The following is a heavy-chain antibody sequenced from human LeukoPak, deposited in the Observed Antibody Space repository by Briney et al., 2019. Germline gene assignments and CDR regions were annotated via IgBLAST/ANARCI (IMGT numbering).Heavy chain of an antibody. Sequence: GGSLRLSCAASGLTFSSYGMHWVRQAPGKGLEWVAFIRYDGSNKYYADSVKGRFTISRDNSKNTLYLQMNSLRAEDTAVYYCAKDHLGYCSSTSCSGGSDYWGQGTLVTVSS. CDR1: GLTFSSYG. V-gene: IGHV3-30*02. D-gene: IGHD2-2*01. CDR3: AKDHLGYCSSTSCSGGSDY. CDR2: IRYDGSNK. J-gene: IGHJ4*02.